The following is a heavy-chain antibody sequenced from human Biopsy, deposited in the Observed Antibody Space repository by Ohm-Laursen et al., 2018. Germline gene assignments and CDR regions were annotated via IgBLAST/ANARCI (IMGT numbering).Heavy chain of an antibody. CDR3: ARHAPSYSGSYWRYFDL. V-gene: IGHV4-59*08. Sequence: SDTLSLTCTVSGGFISSYYWSWIRQPPGKGLEWIGYIYYTGSTNYNPSLKSRVTISVDTSMNHLSLRLTSVTAADTAVYYCARHAPSYSGSYWRYFDLWGRGTLVTVSP. CDR2: IYYTGST. CDR1: GGFISSYY. D-gene: IGHD1-26*01. J-gene: IGHJ2*01.